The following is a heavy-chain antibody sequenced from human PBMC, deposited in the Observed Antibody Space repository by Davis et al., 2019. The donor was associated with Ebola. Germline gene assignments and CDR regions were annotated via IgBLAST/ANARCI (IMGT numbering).Heavy chain of an antibody. V-gene: IGHV3-48*03. CDR1: GFTFSSYE. Sequence: GESLKISCAASGFTFSSYEMNWVRQAPGKGLEWVSYISSSAGTKYYADSVKGRFTISRDNAKNSLYLQMNSLRDEDTAVYYCARDLLEPLYYYYGMDVWGQGTTVTVSS. D-gene: IGHD1-1*01. CDR3: ARDLLEPLYYYYGMDV. J-gene: IGHJ6*02. CDR2: ISSSAGTK.